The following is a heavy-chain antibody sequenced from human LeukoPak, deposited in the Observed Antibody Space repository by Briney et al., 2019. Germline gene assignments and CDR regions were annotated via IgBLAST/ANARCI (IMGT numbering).Heavy chain of an antibody. CDR3: AKDPFRGSSRTPNWFDP. D-gene: IGHD3-10*01. CDR2: ISSSSSTI. V-gene: IGHV3-48*01. Sequence: PGGSLRLSCAASGFTFSSYSMNWVRQAPGKGLEWVSYISSSSSTIYYADSVKGRFTISRDNSKNTLYLQMNSLRAEDTAVYYCAKDPFRGSSRTPNWFDPWGQGTLVTVSS. CDR1: GFTFSSYS. J-gene: IGHJ5*02.